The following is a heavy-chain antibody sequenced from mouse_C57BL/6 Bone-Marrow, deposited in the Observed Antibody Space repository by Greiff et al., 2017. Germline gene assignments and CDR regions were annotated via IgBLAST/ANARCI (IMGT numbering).Heavy chain of an antibody. Sequence: VKLQESGPGLVQPSQSLSITCTVSGFSLTSYGVHWVRQSPGKGLEWLGVIWSGGSTDYNAAFISRLSISKDNSKSQVFFKMNSLQADDTAIYYCARRGYYGSSWHWYFDVWGTGTTVTVSS. CDR2: IWSGGST. V-gene: IGHV2-2*01. CDR3: ARRGYYGSSWHWYFDV. J-gene: IGHJ1*03. CDR1: GFSLTSYG. D-gene: IGHD1-1*01.